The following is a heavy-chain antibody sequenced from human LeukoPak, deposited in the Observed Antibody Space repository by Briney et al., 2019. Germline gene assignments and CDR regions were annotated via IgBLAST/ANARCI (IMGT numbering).Heavy chain of an antibody. CDR2: INPNSGGT. CDR1: GCTFTGYY. CDR3: ARVMITFGGRAFDI. J-gene: IGHJ3*02. D-gene: IGHD3-16*01. V-gene: IGHV1-2*02. Sequence: ASVKVSCKASGCTFTGYYMHWVRQAPGQGLEWMGWINPNSGGTNYAQKFQGRVTITRDTSISTAYMELSSLRSEDTAVYYCARVMITFGGRAFDIWGQGTMVTVSS.